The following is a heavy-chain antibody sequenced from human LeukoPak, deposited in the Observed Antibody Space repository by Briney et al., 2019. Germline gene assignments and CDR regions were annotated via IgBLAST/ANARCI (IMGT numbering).Heavy chain of an antibody. J-gene: IGHJ6*03. D-gene: IGHD6-6*01. CDR2: INHSGST. V-gene: IGHV4-34*01. CDR1: GGSFSGYY. Sequence: KPSETLSLTCAVYGGSFSGYYWSWIRQPPGKGLEWIGEINHSGSTNHNPSLKSRVTISVDTSKTQFSLKLSSVTAADTAVYYCARDKQLVRGFYYYYYYMDVWGKGTTVTVSS. CDR3: ARDKQLVRGFYYYYYYMDV.